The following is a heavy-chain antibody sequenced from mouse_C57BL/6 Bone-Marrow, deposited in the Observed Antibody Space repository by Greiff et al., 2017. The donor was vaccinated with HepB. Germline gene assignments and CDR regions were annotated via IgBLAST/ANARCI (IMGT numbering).Heavy chain of an antibody. CDR1: GYTFTNYW. J-gene: IGHJ1*03. V-gene: IGHV1-63*01. CDR2: IYPGGGYT. CDR3: ARGGLRRGYFDV. Sequence: VQLQQSGAELVRPGTSVKMSCKASGYTFTNYWIGWAKQRPGHGLEWIGDIYPGGGYTNYNEKFKGNATLTADKSSSTAYMQFSSLTSEDSAIYYCARGGLRRGYFDVWGTGTTVTVSS. D-gene: IGHD2-2*01.